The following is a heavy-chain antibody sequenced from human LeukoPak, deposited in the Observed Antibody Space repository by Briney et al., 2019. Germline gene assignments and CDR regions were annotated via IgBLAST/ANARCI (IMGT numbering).Heavy chain of an antibody. V-gene: IGHV4-59*08. CDR2: IYYSGST. Sequence: ETLSLTCAVSGGSISNYYWTWIRQPPGKGLEWIGYIYYSGSTNYNPSLKSRVTISVDTSKNQFSLKLSSVTAADTAVYYCARLGKWRAHYYYGMDVWGQGTTVTVSS. CDR1: GGSISNYY. D-gene: IGHD7-27*01. CDR3: ARLGKWRAHYYYGMDV. J-gene: IGHJ6*02.